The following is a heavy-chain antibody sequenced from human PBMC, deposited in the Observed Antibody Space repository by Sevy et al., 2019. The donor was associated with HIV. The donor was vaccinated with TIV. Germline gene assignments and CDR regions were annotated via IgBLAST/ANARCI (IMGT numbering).Heavy chain of an antibody. V-gene: IGHV3-9*01. CDR2: ISWNTGSM. CDR3: AKDRFADTSLTQFDG. Sequence: GGSLRLSCAASGFTFDDYAMHWVRQVPGKGLEWVSGISWNTGSMVYAESVKGRFTISRDNAQNSLYLQMNSLRAEDTAWYYCAKDRFADTSLTQFDGWGQGTLVTVSS. D-gene: IGHD3-10*01. CDR1: GFTFDDYA. J-gene: IGHJ4*02.